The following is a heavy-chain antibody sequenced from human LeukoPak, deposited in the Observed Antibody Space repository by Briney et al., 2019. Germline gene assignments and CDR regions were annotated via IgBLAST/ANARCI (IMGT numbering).Heavy chain of an antibody. D-gene: IGHD2-2*01. V-gene: IGHV1-24*01. CDR3: ATVVPASGYFDY. CDR2: FDPEDGET. J-gene: IGHJ4*02. CDR1: GYTLTELS. Sequence: GASVKVSCKISGYTLTELSMHWVRQAPGKGLEWMGGFDPEDGETIYAQKFQGRVTMTEDTSTDTAYMELSSLRSEDTAVYYCATVVPASGYFDYWGQGTLVTVSS.